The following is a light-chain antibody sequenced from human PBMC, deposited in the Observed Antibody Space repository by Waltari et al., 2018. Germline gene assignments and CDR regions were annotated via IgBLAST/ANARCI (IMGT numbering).Light chain of an antibody. Sequence: QSALTQPASVSGSPGQSITIPCRGTISDFGGYNYVSWYQQYTGKAPKLMIYDVSNRPSGVSDRFSGSKSGNTASLTISGLQAEDEADYHCSSFTSRTTVVFGGGTKLTVL. CDR1: ISDFGGYNY. CDR2: DVS. CDR3: SSFTSRTTVV. V-gene: IGLV2-14*03. J-gene: IGLJ2*01.